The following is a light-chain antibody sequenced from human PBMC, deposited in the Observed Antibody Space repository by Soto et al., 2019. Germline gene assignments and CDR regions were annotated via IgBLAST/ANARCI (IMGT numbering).Light chain of an antibody. J-gene: IGLJ1*01. Sequence: QSVLSQPASMSGSPGQSITIPCTGASSDIGLYNYVSWYQHHPGKAPKLLISEVNVRPSGLSDRFSASKASNTASLTISGLQPEDEAYYYCSSLSTTSTPIVFGSGTKVTVL. CDR1: SSDIGLYNY. CDR2: EVN. V-gene: IGLV2-14*01. CDR3: SSLSTTSTPIV.